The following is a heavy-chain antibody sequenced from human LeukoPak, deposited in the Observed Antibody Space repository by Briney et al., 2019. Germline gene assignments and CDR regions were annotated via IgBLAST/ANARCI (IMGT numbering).Heavy chain of an antibody. CDR3: AKDADIATIISGYFDL. V-gene: IGHV3-30*18. J-gene: IGHJ2*01. CDR2: ISDDGSNT. D-gene: IGHD2-15*01. Sequence: GGSLRLSCTASGFTLSSFAMHWVRQAPGKGLEWVAVISDDGSNTYYADSVKGRFTISRDNSKNTLYLQLNSLRTEDTAVYYCAKDADIATIISGYFDLWGRGTLVTVSS. CDR1: GFTLSSFA.